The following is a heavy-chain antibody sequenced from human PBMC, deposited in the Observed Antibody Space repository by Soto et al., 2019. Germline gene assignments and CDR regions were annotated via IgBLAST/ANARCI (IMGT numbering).Heavy chain of an antibody. CDR2: INAGNGHT. D-gene: IGHD6-19*01. CDR3: ARGGGAVAASGSMFDY. CDR1: GYIFTAYA. J-gene: IGHJ4*02. Sequence: ASVKVSCKASGYIFTAYAMHWVRQAPGQRLEWMGWINAGNGHTKYSQKFQGRVTITWDTSASTASMELSSLRSEDTAVFYCARGGGAVAASGSMFDYWGQGTLVTVSS. V-gene: IGHV1-3*01.